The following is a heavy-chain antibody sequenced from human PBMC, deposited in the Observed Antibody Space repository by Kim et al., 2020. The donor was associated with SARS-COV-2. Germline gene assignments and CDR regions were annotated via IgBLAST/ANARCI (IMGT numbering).Heavy chain of an antibody. V-gene: IGHV3-30*01. J-gene: IGHJ4*02. D-gene: IGHD3-22*01. CDR3: ARDPNDQNYYDSSGPRDY. Sequence: GRFTISRDNSKNTLYLQMNSLRAEDTAVYYCARDPNDQNYYDSSGPRDYWGQGTLVTVSS.